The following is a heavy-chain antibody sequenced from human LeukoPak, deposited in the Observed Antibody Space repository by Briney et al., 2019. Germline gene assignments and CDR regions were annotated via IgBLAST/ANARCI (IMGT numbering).Heavy chain of an antibody. D-gene: IGHD6-13*01. CDR2: IYTSGST. CDR3: AKSAYSSSRVVYYYYMDV. Sequence: SQTLSLTCTVSGGSISSGSYYWSWIRQPAGKGLEWIGRIYTSGSTNYNPSLKSRVTISVDTSKNQFSLKLSSVTAADTAVYYSAKSAYSSSRVVYYYYMDVWGKGTTVTVSS. CDR1: GGSISSGSYY. J-gene: IGHJ6*03. V-gene: IGHV4-61*02.